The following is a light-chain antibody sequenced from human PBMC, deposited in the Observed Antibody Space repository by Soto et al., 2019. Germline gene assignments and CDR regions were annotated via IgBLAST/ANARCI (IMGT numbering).Light chain of an antibody. V-gene: IGLV2-8*01. CDR1: SSDVGVYNY. Sequence: QSALTQPPSASGSPGQSVSISCTGTSSDVGVYNYVSRYQQHPGKAPKLMIYGVSKRPSGVPDRFSGSKSGNTASLTVSGLQAEDEADYYCSLNAGRHVVFGGGTKLTVL. CDR2: GVS. J-gene: IGLJ2*01. CDR3: SLNAGRHVV.